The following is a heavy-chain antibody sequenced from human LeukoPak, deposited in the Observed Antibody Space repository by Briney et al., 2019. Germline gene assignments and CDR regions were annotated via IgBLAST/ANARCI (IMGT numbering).Heavy chain of an antibody. CDR2: IYTSGST. V-gene: IGHV4-4*07. CDR3: ARFGELLGVGYFDY. D-gene: IGHD3-10*01. Sequence: SETLSLTCTVPGGSISSYYWSWIRQPAGKGLEWIGRIYTSGSTNYNPSLKSRVTMSVDTSKNQFSLKLSSVTAADTAVYYCARFGELLGVGYFDYWGQGTLVTVSS. CDR1: GGSISSYY. J-gene: IGHJ4*02.